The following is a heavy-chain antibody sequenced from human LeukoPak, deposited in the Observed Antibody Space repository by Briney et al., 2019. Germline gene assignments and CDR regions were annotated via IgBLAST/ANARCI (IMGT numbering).Heavy chain of an antibody. J-gene: IGHJ4*02. D-gene: IGHD3-10*01. CDR1: GFTFSSYA. Sequence: QPGGSLRLSCAASGFTFSSYAMSWVRQAPGKGLEWVSAISGSGGSTYYADSVKGRFTISRDNSKNTLYLQMNSLRAEDTAVYYCAKSYGSGKSSLYLFDYWGQGTLVTVSS. CDR3: AKSYGSGKSSLYLFDY. V-gene: IGHV3-23*01. CDR2: ISGSGGST.